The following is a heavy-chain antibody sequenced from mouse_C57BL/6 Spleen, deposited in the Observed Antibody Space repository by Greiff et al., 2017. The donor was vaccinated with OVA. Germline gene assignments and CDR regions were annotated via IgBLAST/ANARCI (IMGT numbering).Heavy chain of an antibody. CDR2: ISYDGSN. D-gene: IGHD1-1*01. J-gene: IGHJ2*01. Sequence: EVQLVESGPGLVKPSQSLSLTCSVTGYSITSGYYWNWIRQFPGNKLEWMGYISYDGSNNYNPSLKNRISITRDTSKNQFFLKVNSGTTEDTATYYCARGGTTVVVGDYWGQGTTLTVSS. CDR3: ARGGTTVVVGDY. CDR1: GYSITSGYY. V-gene: IGHV3-6*01.